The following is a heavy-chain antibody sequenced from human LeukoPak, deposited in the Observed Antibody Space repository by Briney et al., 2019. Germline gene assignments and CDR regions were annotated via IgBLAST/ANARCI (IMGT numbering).Heavy chain of an antibody. CDR1: GYTFTGYY. J-gene: IGHJ4*02. Sequence: GASVKVSCKASGYTFTGYYMHWVRQAPGQGLEWMGWINPNSGGTNYAQKFQGRVTMTRDTSISTAYMELSRLRSDDTAVYYCARDQEGIAVAVDFDYWGQGTLVTVSS. V-gene: IGHV1-2*02. D-gene: IGHD6-13*01. CDR2: INPNSGGT. CDR3: ARDQEGIAVAVDFDY.